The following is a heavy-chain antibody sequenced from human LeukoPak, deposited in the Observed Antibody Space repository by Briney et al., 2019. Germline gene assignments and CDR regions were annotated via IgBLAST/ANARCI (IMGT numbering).Heavy chain of an antibody. CDR2: IIPIFGTA. J-gene: IGHJ3*02. V-gene: IGHV1-69*13. CDR3: ARTTYYYDSSGYYRYAFDI. Sequence: SVKVSCKASGGTFSSYAISWVRQAPGQGLEWMGGIIPIFGTANYAQKFQGRVTITADESTSTAYMEQSSLRSEDTAVYYCARTTYYYDSSGYYRYAFDIWGQGTMVTVSS. CDR1: GGTFSSYA. D-gene: IGHD3-22*01.